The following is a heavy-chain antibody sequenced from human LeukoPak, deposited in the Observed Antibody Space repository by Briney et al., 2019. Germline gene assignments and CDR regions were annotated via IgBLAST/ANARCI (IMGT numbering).Heavy chain of an antibody. Sequence: SETLSLTCTVSGGSIRSTNYYWGWIRQPPGKGLEWIESIYYSGNTYYNPSLKSRVTISVDTSKNQFSLKLSSVTAADTAVYYCAREGLYSRQFDFDYWGQGTLVTVSS. V-gene: IGHV4-39*07. CDR2: IYYSGNT. CDR3: AREGLYSRQFDFDY. D-gene: IGHD6-13*01. J-gene: IGHJ4*02. CDR1: GGSIRSTNYY.